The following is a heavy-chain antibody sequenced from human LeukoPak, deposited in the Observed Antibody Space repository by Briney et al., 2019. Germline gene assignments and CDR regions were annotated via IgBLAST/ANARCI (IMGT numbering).Heavy chain of an antibody. J-gene: IGHJ4*02. V-gene: IGHV3-33*01. CDR1: GFTFTTDG. Sequence: GGSLRLSCAASGFTFTTDGMHWVRQAPGKGLEWVALIWYDGSSEYYAESVKGRFTISRDNSKNTVYLQMNSLRAEDTAVYYCARDRLSSSQNNYFDYWGQGTLITVSS. CDR3: ARDRLSSSQNNYFDY. D-gene: IGHD6-13*01. CDR2: IWYDGSSE.